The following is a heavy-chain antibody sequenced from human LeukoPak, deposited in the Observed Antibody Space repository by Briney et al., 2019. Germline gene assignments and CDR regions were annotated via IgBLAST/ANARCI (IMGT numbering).Heavy chain of an antibody. D-gene: IGHD2-15*01. CDR1: GFTFRSYA. J-gene: IGHJ4*02. V-gene: IGHV3-23*01. CDR3: AKEVVAATGDY. CDR2: ISNVATI. Sequence: GGSLRLSCAASGFTFRSYAMTWVRQAPGKGLEWVSEISNVATINYADSVKGRFTISRDNSKNTLYLQTNSLRAEVTAVSRCAKEVVAATGDYWGQGTLVTVSS.